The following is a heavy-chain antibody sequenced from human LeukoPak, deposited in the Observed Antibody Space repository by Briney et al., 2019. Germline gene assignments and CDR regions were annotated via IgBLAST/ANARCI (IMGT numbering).Heavy chain of an antibody. J-gene: IGHJ6*03. Sequence: GGSLRLSCAASGFTFSDYYMSWIRQAPGKGLEWVSYISSSGSTIYYADSVKGRFTISRDNAKNSLYLQMSSLRAEDTAVYYCARDRYDFWSGHDLDYYMDVWGKGTTVTVSS. CDR3: ARDRYDFWSGHDLDYYMDV. D-gene: IGHD3-3*01. CDR1: GFTFSDYY. CDR2: ISSSGSTI. V-gene: IGHV3-11*01.